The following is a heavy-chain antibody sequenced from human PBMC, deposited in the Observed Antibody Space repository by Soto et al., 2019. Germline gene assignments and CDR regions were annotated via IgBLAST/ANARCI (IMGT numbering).Heavy chain of an antibody. CDR2: ISDDGDKR. D-gene: IGHD1-26*01. J-gene: IGHJ4*02. CDR3: AKARVRIVGANSFDY. CDR1: GFTFSNYG. Sequence: GGSLRLSCVGSGFTFSNYGMHWVRQPPGKGLEWVALISDDGDKRYYADSVRGRLIVSRDNSKDTLYLQMNSLGPDDTAVYFCAKARVRIVGANSFDYWGQGTPVTVSS. V-gene: IGHV3-30*18.